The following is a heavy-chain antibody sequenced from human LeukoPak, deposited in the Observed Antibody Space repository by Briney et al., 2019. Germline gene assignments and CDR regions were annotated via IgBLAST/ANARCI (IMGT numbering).Heavy chain of an antibody. CDR2: IYYSGST. V-gene: IGHV4-31*03. J-gene: IGHJ4*02. Sequence: SETLSLTCTVSGGSISSGGYYWSWIRQHPGKGLEWIGYIYYSGSTYYNPSLKSRVTISVDTSKNQFSLKLSSVTAADTAVYYCARDRSYYFDYWGQGTLVTVSS. CDR3: ARDRSYYFDY. CDR1: GGSISSGGYY. D-gene: IGHD6-6*01.